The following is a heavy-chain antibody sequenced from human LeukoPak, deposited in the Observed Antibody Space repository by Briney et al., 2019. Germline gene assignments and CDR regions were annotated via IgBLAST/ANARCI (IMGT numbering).Heavy chain of an antibody. V-gene: IGHV3-23*01. CDR3: AKLHSSGFLDY. CDR2: IGGSGGNT. D-gene: IGHD3-22*01. Sequence: PGGSLRLSCAASGFTFSSYAMSWVRQAPGKGLEWVSAIGGSGGNTYYADSVKGRFTISRDNSKNTLYLQMNSLRAEDTAIYYCAKLHSSGFLDYWGQGTLVTVSS. J-gene: IGHJ4*02. CDR1: GFTFSSYA.